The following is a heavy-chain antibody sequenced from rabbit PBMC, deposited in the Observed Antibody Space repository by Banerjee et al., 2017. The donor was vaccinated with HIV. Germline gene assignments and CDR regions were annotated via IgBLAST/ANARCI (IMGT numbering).Heavy chain of an antibody. Sequence: QEQLEESGGDLVKPGASLTLTRTASGFSFSSGYDVCWVRQAPGKGLEWIACIDTSSGSTWYASWAKGRFTISKTSSTTVTLQMTSLTVADTATYFCARGDSVGSYADLWGPGTLVTVS. D-gene: IGHD5-1*01. CDR1: GFSFSSGYD. V-gene: IGHV1S45*01. CDR2: IDTSSGST. J-gene: IGHJ4*01. CDR3: ARGDSVGSYADL.